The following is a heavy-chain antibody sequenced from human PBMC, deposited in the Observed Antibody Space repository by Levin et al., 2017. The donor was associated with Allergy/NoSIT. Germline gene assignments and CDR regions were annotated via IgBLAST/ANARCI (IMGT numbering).Heavy chain of an antibody. Sequence: SQTLSLTCAVYGGSFSGYYWSWIRQPPGKGLEWIGEINHSGSTNYNPSLKSRVTISVDTSKNQFSLKLSSVTAADTAVYYCARDYYGDYVNWGQGTLVTVSS. V-gene: IGHV4-34*01. J-gene: IGHJ4*02. CDR1: GGSFSGYY. CDR2: INHSGST. D-gene: IGHD4-17*01. CDR3: ARDYYGDYVN.